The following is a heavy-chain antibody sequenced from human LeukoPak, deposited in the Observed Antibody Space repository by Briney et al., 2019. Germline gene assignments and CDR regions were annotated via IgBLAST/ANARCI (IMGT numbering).Heavy chain of an antibody. CDR2: ISAYNGNT. CDR3: AREDYGGNWFDP. V-gene: IGHV1-18*01. CDR1: GDTFTSYG. J-gene: IGHJ5*02. D-gene: IGHD4-23*01. Sequence: ASVKVSCKASGDTFTSYGISWVRQAPGQGLEWMGWISAYNGNTNYAQKLQGRVTMTTDTSTSTAYMELRSLRSDDTAVYYCAREDYGGNWFDPWGQGTLVTVSS.